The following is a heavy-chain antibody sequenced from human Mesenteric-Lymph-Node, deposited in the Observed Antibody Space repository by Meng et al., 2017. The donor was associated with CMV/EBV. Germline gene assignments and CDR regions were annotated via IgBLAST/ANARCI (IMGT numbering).Heavy chain of an antibody. V-gene: IGHV1-69*10. CDR2: IIPILGIA. J-gene: IGHJ6*02. D-gene: IGHD5/OR15-5a*01. Sequence: SVKVSCKASGYSFSSFGISWVRQAPGQGLEWMGGIIPILGIANYAQKFQGRVTITADKSTSTAYMELSSLRSEDTAVYYCARGGLRYYYYYYGMDVWGQGTTVTVSS. CDR3: ARGGLRYYYYYYGMDV. CDR1: GYSFSSFG.